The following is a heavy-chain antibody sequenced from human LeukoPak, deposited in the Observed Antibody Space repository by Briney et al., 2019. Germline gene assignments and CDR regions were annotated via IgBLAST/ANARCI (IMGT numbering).Heavy chain of an antibody. Sequence: PGGSLRLSCAASGFTFSSYAMSWVRQAPGKGLEWVSAISGSGGSTYYADSVKGQFTISRDNSKNTLYLQMDSLRAEDTAVYYCAKVTGKNSKGYYYYYMDVWGKGTTVTVSS. CDR3: AKVTGKNSKGYYYYYMDV. CDR1: GFTFSSYA. V-gene: IGHV3-23*01. CDR2: ISGSGGST. D-gene: IGHD4-11*01. J-gene: IGHJ6*03.